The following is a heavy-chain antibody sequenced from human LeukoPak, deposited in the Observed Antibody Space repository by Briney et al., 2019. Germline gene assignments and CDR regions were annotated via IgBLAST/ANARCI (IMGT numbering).Heavy chain of an antibody. CDR1: GFTFSDYY. CDR2: ISSSSSYT. CDR3: ARDSSAGLDP. D-gene: IGHD1-14*01. J-gene: IGHJ5*02. Sequence: GGSLRLSCAASGFTFSDYYMSWIRQAPGKGLEWVSYISSSSSYTNYADSVKGRFTISRDNAKDSLYLQMNSLRAEDTAVYYCARDSSAGLDPWGQGTLVTVSS. V-gene: IGHV3-11*06.